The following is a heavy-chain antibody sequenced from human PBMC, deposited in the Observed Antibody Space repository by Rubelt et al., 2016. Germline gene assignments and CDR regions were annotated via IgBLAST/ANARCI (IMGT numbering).Heavy chain of an antibody. CDR3: ARGAYCSSTSCYPNYYYYYGMDV. J-gene: IGHJ6*02. D-gene: IGHD2-2*01. Sequence: NIKQDGSEKYYVDSVKGRFTISRDNAKNSLYLQMNSLRAEDTAVYYCARGAYCSSTSCYPNYYYYYGMDVWGQGTTVTVSS. V-gene: IGHV3-7*04. CDR2: IKQDGSEK.